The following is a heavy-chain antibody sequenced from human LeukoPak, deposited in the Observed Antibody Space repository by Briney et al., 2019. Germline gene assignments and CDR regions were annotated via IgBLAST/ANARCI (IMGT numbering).Heavy chain of an antibody. J-gene: IGHJ6*02. Sequence: GASVKVSCKASGYTFTRYDINWVRQATGQGLEWMGWMNPNSGNTGYAQKFQGRVTMTRNTSISTAYMELSSLRSEDTAVYYCARGVTMVRGVHRFYGMDVRGQGTTVTVSS. CDR3: ARGVTMVRGVHRFYGMDV. D-gene: IGHD3-10*01. V-gene: IGHV1-8*01. CDR1: GYTFTRYD. CDR2: MNPNSGNT.